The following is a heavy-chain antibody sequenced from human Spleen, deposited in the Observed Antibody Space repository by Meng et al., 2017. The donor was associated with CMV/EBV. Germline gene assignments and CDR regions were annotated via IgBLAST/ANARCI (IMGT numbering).Heavy chain of an antibody. J-gene: IGHJ4*02. CDR3: ASLLRERYSYGPDY. V-gene: IGHV4-39*01. D-gene: IGHD5-18*01. CDR2: IYYSGST. Sequence: QPQLRESGPGLVKPSATLFFTCTVSGGSISSSSYYWGWSRQPPGKGLEWIGSIYYSGSTYYNPSLKSRVTISVDTSKNQFSLKLSSVTAADTAVYYCASLLRERYSYGPDYWGQGTLVTVSS. CDR1: GGSISSSSYY.